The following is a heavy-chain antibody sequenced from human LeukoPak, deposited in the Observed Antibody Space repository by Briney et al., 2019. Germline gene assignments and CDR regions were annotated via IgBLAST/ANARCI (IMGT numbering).Heavy chain of an antibody. V-gene: IGHV3-21*01. CDR3: QRGYWSSTSCYPSY. D-gene: IGHD2-2*01. Sequence: GGSLRLSCAASGFTFSSYAMNWVRQAPGKGLEWVSSISSSSSYIYYADSVKGRFTISRDNAKNSLYLQMNSLRAEDTAVYYCQRGYWSSTSCYPSYWGQGTLVTVSS. CDR2: ISSSSSYI. J-gene: IGHJ4*02. CDR1: GFTFSSYA.